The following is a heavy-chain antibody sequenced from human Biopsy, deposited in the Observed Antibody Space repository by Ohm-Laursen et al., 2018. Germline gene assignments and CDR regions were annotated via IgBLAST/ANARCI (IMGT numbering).Heavy chain of an antibody. CDR3: ARGDYFDSNGYFWFDP. V-gene: IGHV4-31*01. CDR2: FFNSANT. J-gene: IGHJ5*02. Sequence: TLSLTCTVSGGSISSGGSYWSWICQRPGKGLEWIGYFFNSANTYYNPSLKNLISISGDTSKNQFSLKLNSVTAADTAVYYCARGDYFDSNGYFWFDPWGQGTLVTVSS. CDR1: GGSISSGGSY. D-gene: IGHD3-22*01.